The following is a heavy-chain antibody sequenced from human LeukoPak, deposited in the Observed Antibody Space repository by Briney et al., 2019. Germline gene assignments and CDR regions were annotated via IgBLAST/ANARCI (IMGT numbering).Heavy chain of an antibody. CDR1: GGSISSYY. CDR2: IYYSGST. Sequence: SETLSLTCTVSGGSISSYYWSWIRQPPGKGLEWIGYIYYSGSTNYNPSLKSRVTISVDTSKNQSSLKLSSVTAADTAVYYCARFSGYDGLWFDPWGQGTLVTVSS. CDR3: ARFSGYDGLWFDP. V-gene: IGHV4-59*01. J-gene: IGHJ5*02. D-gene: IGHD5-12*01.